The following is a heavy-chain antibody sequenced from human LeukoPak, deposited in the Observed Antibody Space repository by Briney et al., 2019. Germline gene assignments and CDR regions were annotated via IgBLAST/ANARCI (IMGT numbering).Heavy chain of an antibody. Sequence: ESGPALVKPTETLTLTCTFSGFSLSTSGMCVSWIRQPPGKALEWLARIDWDDDKYYSTSLRTRLTISKDTSKNQVVLTVTNMDPVDTATYYCARIPLTYSSSSPVWGQGTLVTVSS. CDR1: GFSLSTSGMC. D-gene: IGHD6-6*01. J-gene: IGHJ4*02. V-gene: IGHV2-70*11. CDR3: ARIPLTYSSSSPV. CDR2: IDWDDDK.